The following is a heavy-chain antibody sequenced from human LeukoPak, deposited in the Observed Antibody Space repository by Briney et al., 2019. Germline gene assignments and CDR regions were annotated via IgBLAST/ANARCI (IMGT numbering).Heavy chain of an antibody. D-gene: IGHD5-18*01. CDR2: IYYTGST. J-gene: IGHJ4*02. CDR3: AREPRGHTYGFHFDY. CDR1: GDSISSSY. Sequence: SETLSLTCTVSGDSISSSYWSWIRQPPGKGLEWIGYIYYTGSTNYNPSLESRVTISLDTSKNHFSLKLSSVTAADTAVYYCAREPRGHTYGFHFDYWGLGTLVTVSS. V-gene: IGHV4-59*01.